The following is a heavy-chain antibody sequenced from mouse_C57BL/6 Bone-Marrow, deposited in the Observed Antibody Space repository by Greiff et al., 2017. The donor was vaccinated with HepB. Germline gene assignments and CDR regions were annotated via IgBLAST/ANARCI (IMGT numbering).Heavy chain of an antibody. D-gene: IGHD1-1*01. CDR1: GIDFSRYW. CDR2: INPDSSTI. Sequence: EVKLVESGGGLVQPGGSLKLSCAASGIDFSRYWMSWVRRAPGKGLEWIGEINPDSSTINYAPSLKDKFIISRDNAKNTLYLQMSKVRSEDTALYYCARPLLFITTVKDPWYFDVWGTGTTVTVSS. CDR3: ARPLLFITTVKDPWYFDV. J-gene: IGHJ1*03. V-gene: IGHV4-1*01.